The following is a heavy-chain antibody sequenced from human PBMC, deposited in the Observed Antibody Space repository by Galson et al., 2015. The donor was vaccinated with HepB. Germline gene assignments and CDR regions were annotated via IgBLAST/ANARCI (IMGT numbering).Heavy chain of an antibody. V-gene: IGHV1-18*01. Sequence: SVKVSCKASGYTFTSYGISWVRQAPGQGLEWMGWISAYNGNTNYAQKLQGRVTMTTDTSTSTAYMELRSLRSDDTAVYYCARDPTVSFQQWLVGRFDPWGQGTLVTVSS. D-gene: IGHD6-19*01. CDR1: GYTFTSYG. CDR3: ARDPTVSFQQWLVGRFDP. CDR2: ISAYNGNT. J-gene: IGHJ5*02.